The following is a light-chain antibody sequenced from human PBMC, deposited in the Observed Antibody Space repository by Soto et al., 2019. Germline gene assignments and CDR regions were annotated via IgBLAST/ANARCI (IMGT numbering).Light chain of an antibody. CDR3: RKYGSSPRT. V-gene: IGKV3-20*01. J-gene: IGKJ1*01. CDR2: GDS. Sequence: EIVLTQSPDTLSLSPGETATLSCRASQSVSSTYLAWYQQKTGQAPRILIYGDSSRATGIPDRLSGSGSGTDFNLTIRRLDPEDFAVYFCRKYGSSPRTFGQGTKVDIK. CDR1: QSVSSTY.